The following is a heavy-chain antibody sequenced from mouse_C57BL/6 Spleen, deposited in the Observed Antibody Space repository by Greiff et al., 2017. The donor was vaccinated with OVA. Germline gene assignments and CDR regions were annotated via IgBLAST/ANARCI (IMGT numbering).Heavy chain of an antibody. CDR3: TRNGDQATSYAMDY. Sequence: LQESGPGLVAPSQSLSITCTVSGFSLTSYAISWVRQPPGKGLEWLGVIWPGGGTHYNSALKSRLSISKDNSKSQVFLKMNRLQTDDTARYYCTRNGDQATSYAMDYWGQGTSVTVSS. V-gene: IGHV2-9-1*01. J-gene: IGHJ4*01. CDR1: GFSLTSYA. CDR2: IWPGGGT. D-gene: IGHD3-2*02.